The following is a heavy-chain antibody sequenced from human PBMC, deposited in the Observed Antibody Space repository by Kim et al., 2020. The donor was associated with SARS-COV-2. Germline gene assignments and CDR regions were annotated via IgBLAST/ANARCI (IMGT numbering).Heavy chain of an antibody. V-gene: IGHV1-3*01. D-gene: IGHD3-3*01. CDR1: GYTFTSYA. CDR3: ARDIEKKDFGVATP. CDR2: INAGYGNT. Sequence: ASVKVSCKASGYTFTSYAMHWVRQAPGQRLEWMGWINAGYGNTKYSQKFQGRVTITRDTSASTAYMELSSLRSEDTAVYYCARDIEKKDFGVATPWGQGTLVTVSS. J-gene: IGHJ4*02.